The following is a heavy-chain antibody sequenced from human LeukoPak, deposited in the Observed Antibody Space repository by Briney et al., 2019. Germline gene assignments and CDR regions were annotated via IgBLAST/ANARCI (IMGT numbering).Heavy chain of an antibody. Sequence: PGGSLRLSCAASGFTFSSYGMHWVRQAPGKGREWVAVISYDGSNKYYADSVKGRFTISRDNSKNTLYLQMNSLRAEDTAVYYCAKLLWFGELSEYFDYWGQGTLVTVSS. D-gene: IGHD3-10*01. V-gene: IGHV3-30*18. CDR1: GFTFSSYG. CDR2: ISYDGSNK. CDR3: AKLLWFGELSEYFDY. J-gene: IGHJ4*02.